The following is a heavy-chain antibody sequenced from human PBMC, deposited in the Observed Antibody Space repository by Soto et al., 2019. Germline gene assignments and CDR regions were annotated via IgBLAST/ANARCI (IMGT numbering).Heavy chain of an antibody. CDR3: AKGTIFGVVTPYDY. CDR2: ITGSGGST. J-gene: IGHJ4*02. V-gene: IGHV3-23*01. D-gene: IGHD3-3*01. Sequence: GGSLRLSCAASGFTFSSYAMSWVRQAPGKGLEWVSAITGSGGSTYYADSVKGRFTISRDNSKNTLYLQMNSLRAEDTAVYYCAKGTIFGVVTPYDYWGQGTLVTVSS. CDR1: GFTFSSYA.